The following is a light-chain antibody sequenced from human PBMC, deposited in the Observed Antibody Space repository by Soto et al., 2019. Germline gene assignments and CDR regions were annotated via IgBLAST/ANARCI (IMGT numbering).Light chain of an antibody. V-gene: IGLV3-1*01. CDR2: QDS. J-gene: IGLJ2*01. CDR3: PAWDSSTVV. Sequence: SYELTQPPSVSVSPGQTASITCSGDKLGDKYACWYQQKPGQSPVLVIYQDSKRPSGIPERFSGSNSGNTATLTISGTQAMDEADYYWPAWDSSTVVFGGGTKLTVL. CDR1: KLGDKY.